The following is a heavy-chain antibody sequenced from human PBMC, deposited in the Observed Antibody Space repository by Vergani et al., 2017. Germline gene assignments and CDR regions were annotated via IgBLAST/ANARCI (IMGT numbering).Heavy chain of an antibody. CDR1: GGSISSGSYY. J-gene: IGHJ6*03. CDR2: IYTSGST. V-gene: IGHV4-61*02. Sequence: QVQLQESGPGLVKPSQTLSLTCTVSGGSISSGSYYWSWIRQPAGKGLEWIGRIYTSGSTNYNPSLESRVTMSVDTSKNQFSLKLSCVTAADTAVYYCARDFVIHYHYYYYYMDVWGKGTTVTVSS. CDR3: ARDFVIHYHYYYYYMDV. D-gene: IGHD1-26*01.